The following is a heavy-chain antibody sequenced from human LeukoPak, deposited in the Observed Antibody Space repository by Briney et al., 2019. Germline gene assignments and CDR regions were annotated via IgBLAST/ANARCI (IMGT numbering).Heavy chain of an antibody. V-gene: IGHV1-69*13. CDR3: ARGTYYDILTGYDY. CDR1: GGTFSSYA. D-gene: IGHD3-9*01. CDR2: IIPIFGTA. Sequence: SVSVSCTASGGTFSSYAISWVRQGPGQGLEWMGGIIPIFGTANYAQKFQGRVTITADESTRTAYMELSSLRSEDTAVYYCARGTYYDILTGYDYWGQGTLVTVSS. J-gene: IGHJ4*02.